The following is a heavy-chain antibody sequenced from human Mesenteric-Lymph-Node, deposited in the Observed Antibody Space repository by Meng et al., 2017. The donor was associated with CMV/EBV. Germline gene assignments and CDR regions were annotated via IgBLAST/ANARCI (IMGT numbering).Heavy chain of an antibody. J-gene: IGHJ3*02. V-gene: IGHV3-30*02. D-gene: IGHD4-11*01. CDR2: IRYDGSNK. CDR3: ARWAYSNDAFDI. Sequence: GESLKISCAASGFTFSSYGMHWVRQAPGKGLEWVAFIRYDGSNKYYADSVKGRFTISRDNSKNTLYLQMNSLRAEDTAVYFCARWAYSNDAFDIWGQGTMVTVSS. CDR1: GFTFSSYG.